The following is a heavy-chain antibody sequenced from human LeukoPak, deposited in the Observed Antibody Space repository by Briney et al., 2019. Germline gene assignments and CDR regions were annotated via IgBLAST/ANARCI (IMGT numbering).Heavy chain of an antibody. D-gene: IGHD3-9*01. Sequence: GGSLRLSCAASGFTFSDYYMSWIRQAPGKGLEWVSLIYSGGGTDYADSVKDRFTISRDGSKNTLYLQMNSLRVEDTAVYYCATNSDLGYWGQGTLVTVSS. V-gene: IGHV3-66*01. CDR2: IYSGGGT. CDR1: GFTFSDYY. J-gene: IGHJ4*02. CDR3: ATNSDLGY.